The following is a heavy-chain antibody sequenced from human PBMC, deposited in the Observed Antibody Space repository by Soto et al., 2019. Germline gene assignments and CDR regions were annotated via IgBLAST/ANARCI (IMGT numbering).Heavy chain of an antibody. Sequence: TSETLSLTCAVYGGSFSGYYWSWIRQPPGKGLEWIGEINHSGSTNYNPSLKSRVTISVDTSKNQFSLKLSSVTAADTAVYYCARGQSDYYGSGSYLYFDYWGQGTLVTVSS. J-gene: IGHJ4*02. CDR3: ARGQSDYYGSGSYLYFDY. D-gene: IGHD3-10*01. V-gene: IGHV4-34*01. CDR2: INHSGST. CDR1: GGSFSGYY.